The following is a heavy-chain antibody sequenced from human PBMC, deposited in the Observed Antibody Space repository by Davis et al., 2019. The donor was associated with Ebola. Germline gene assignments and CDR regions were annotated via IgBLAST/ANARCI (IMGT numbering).Heavy chain of an antibody. CDR1: GCTFRRYS. CDR3: ARVDIAARLVLDYYGMAV. D-gene: IGHD6-6*01. J-gene: IGHJ6*02. Sequence: GESLKIACAASGCTFRRYSMNWVRQAPGKGLEWVSYISSSSTIYYADSEKGRFTISRENAKNSQYLQMNSLRDEDTAVYYCARVDIAARLVLDYYGMAVCGQGTTVTVSS. CDR2: ISSSSTI. V-gene: IGHV3-48*02.